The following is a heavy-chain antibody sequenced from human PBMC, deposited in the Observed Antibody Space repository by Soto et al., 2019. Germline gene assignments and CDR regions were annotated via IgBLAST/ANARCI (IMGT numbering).Heavy chain of an antibody. Sequence: APETLSLTCTVSGGSISSYYWSWIRQPPGKGLEWIGYIYYSGSTNYNPSLKSRVTISVDTSKNQFSLKLSSVTAADTAVYYCARGTTDFDYWGQGTLVTVS. J-gene: IGHJ4*02. D-gene: IGHD1-1*01. CDR3: ARGTTDFDY. CDR2: IYYSGST. CDR1: GGSISSYY. V-gene: IGHV4-59*01.